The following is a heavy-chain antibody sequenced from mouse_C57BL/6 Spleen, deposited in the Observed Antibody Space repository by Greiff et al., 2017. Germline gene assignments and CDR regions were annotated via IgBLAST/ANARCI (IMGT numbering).Heavy chain of an antibody. CDR2: IYPSDSET. CDR3: TRFFLYAMDY. Sequence: QVQLQQPGAELVRPGSSVKLSCKASGYTFTSYWMDWVKQRPGQGLEWIGNIYPSDSETHYNQKFKDKATLTVDKSSSTAYMQLSSLTSEDSAVYCCTRFFLYAMDYWGQGTSVTVSS. V-gene: IGHV1-61*01. J-gene: IGHJ4*01. CDR1: GYTFTSYW.